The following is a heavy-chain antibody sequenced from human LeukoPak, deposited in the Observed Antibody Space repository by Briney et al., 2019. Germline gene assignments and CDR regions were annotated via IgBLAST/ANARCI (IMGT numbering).Heavy chain of an antibody. Sequence: PGGSLRLSCAASGFTFSSYSMNWVRQAPGKGLEWVSSISSSSSYIYYADSVKGRFTISRDNAKNSLYLQMNSLRAEDTAVYYCARDVYQHYYDSSGYKGPFQPTRGPIDYWGQGTLVSVSS. CDR3: ARDVYQHYYDSSGYKGPFQPTRGPIDY. CDR1: GFTFSSYS. D-gene: IGHD3-22*01. CDR2: ISSSSSYI. V-gene: IGHV3-21*01. J-gene: IGHJ4*02.